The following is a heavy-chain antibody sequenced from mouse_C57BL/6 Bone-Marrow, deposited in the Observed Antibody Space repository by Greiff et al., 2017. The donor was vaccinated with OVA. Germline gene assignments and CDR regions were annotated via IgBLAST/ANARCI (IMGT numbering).Heavy chain of an antibody. V-gene: IGHV14-4*01. CDR2: IDPENGAT. CDR3: TTYYSNLYAMDY. J-gene: IGHJ4*01. CDR1: GFNIKDDY. Sequence: VQLQQSGAELVRPGASVKLSCTASGFNIKDDYMHWVKQRPEQGLEWIGWIDPENGATEYASKFQGKATITADTSSNTAYLQLSSLTSEDTAVYYCTTYYSNLYAMDYWGQGTSVTVSS. D-gene: IGHD2-5*01.